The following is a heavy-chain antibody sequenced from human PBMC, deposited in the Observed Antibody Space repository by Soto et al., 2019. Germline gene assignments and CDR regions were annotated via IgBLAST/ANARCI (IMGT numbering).Heavy chain of an antibody. V-gene: IGHV1-18*01. CDR2: ISAYNGNT. D-gene: IGHD3-22*01. CDR1: GYTFTSYG. J-gene: IGHJ4*02. Sequence: QVQLVQSGAEVKKPGASVKVSCKASGYTFTSYGISWVRQAPGQGLEWMGWISAYNGNTNYAQKLQGRVTMTTDTSTSTAYMELRSRRSDDTAVYYCARDHTRTWGRYYDSSGYGGEQHYWGQGTLVTVSS. CDR3: ARDHTRTWGRYYDSSGYGGEQHY.